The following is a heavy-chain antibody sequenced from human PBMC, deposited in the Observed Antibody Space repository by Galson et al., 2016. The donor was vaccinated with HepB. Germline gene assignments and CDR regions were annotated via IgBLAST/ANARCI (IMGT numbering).Heavy chain of an antibody. D-gene: IGHD2-8*01. Sequence: QSGAEVKKPGESLKISCKGSGYIFTNYWIGWVRQMPGKGLEWMGIIYPGDSDTRYSPSFQGQVTISADKSFTTAYLQWSTLKASDTAMYYCTKHAGPGSWKGPGVFDIWGQGTMVTVSS. CDR3: TKHAGPGSWKGPGVFDI. CDR2: IYPGDSDT. CDR1: GYIFTNYW. V-gene: IGHV5-51*01. J-gene: IGHJ3*02.